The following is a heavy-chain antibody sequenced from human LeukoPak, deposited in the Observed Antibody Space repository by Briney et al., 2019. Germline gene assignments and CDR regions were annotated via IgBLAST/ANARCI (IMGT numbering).Heavy chain of an antibody. Sequence: ASVKVSCKASGYTFTGYYMHWVRQAPGQGLEWMGWINPNSGGTNYAQKFQGRVTMTRDTSISIAYMELSRLRSDDTAVYYCARDKTAVGSWYNFDYWGQGTLVTVSS. D-gene: IGHD6-13*01. CDR3: ARDKTAVGSWYNFDY. V-gene: IGHV1-2*02. CDR2: INPNSGGT. CDR1: GYTFTGYY. J-gene: IGHJ4*02.